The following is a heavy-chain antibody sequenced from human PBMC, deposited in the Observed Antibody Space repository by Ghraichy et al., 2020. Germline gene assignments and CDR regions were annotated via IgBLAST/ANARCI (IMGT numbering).Heavy chain of an antibody. Sequence: GESLNISCAASGFTFSSYWMHWVRQAPGKGLVWVSRINSDGSSTSYADSVKGRFTISRDNAKNTLYLQMNSLRAEDTAVYYCARERYDCIWGSYHYYFDYWGQGTLVTVSS. J-gene: IGHJ4*02. CDR3: ARERYDCIWGSYHYYFDY. CDR2: INSDGSST. CDR1: GFTFSSYW. V-gene: IGHV3-74*01. D-gene: IGHD3-16*02.